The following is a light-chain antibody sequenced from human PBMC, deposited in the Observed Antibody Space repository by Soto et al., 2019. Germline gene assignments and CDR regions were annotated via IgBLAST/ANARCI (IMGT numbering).Light chain of an antibody. J-gene: IGLJ2*01. V-gene: IGLV2-14*01. CDR2: DVS. CDR3: SSYTSSSTLDVV. CDR1: SSDVGGYNY. Sequence: QSVLTQPASVSGSPGQSITISCTGTSSDVGGYNYVSWYQQHPGKAPKLMIYDVSNRPSGVSNRFSDSKSGNKASLTISGLQAEDKADYYCSSYTSSSTLDVVFGGGTKLTVL.